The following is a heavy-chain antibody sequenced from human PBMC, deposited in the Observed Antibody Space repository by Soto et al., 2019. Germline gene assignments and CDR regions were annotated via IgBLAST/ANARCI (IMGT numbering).Heavy chain of an antibody. CDR1: GFTFSSYA. J-gene: IGHJ4*02. D-gene: IGHD2-2*01. CDR3: VIYALNYCSSTSCYLPQFDY. V-gene: IGHV3-64D*08. CDR2: ISSNGGST. Sequence: GGSLRLSCSASGFTFSSYAMHWVRQAPGKGLEYVSAISSNGGSTYYADSVKGRFTISRDNSKNTLYLQMSSLRAEDTAVYYCVIYALNYCSSTSCYLPQFDYWGQGTLVTVSS.